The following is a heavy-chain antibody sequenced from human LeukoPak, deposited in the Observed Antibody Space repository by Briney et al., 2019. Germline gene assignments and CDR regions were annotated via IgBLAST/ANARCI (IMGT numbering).Heavy chain of an antibody. CDR2: INRDGSER. J-gene: IGHJ6*02. CDR1: GFTFSSYG. V-gene: IGHV3-7*03. CDR3: ARRNAMDV. Sequence: GGSLRLSCAASGFTFSSYGMHWVRQAPGKGLEWVANINRDGSERYYVDSVKGRFTISRDDAKSSLYLQMNSLRAEDTAVYYCARRNAMDVWGQGTTVIVFS.